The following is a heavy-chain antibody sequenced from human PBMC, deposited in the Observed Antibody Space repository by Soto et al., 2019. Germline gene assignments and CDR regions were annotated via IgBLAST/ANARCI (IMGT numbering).Heavy chain of an antibody. CDR1: GYTFTRYG. J-gene: IGHJ5*02. Sequence: AASVKVSCKASGYTFTRYGISWVRQAPGQGLEWMGWISAYNGNTNYAQKLQGRVTMTTDTSTSTAYMELRSLRSDDTAVYYCARVSYDFWSGYYPGWFDPWGQGTLVTVSS. V-gene: IGHV1-18*01. CDR3: ARVSYDFWSGYYPGWFDP. D-gene: IGHD3-3*01. CDR2: ISAYNGNT.